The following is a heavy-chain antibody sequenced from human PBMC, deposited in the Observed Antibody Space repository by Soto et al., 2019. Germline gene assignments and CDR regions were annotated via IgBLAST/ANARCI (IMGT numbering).Heavy chain of an antibody. D-gene: IGHD5-12*01. Sequence: SEALSLTCTVSGGSISSYYLSWVRQPPRKGLEWIGYIYYSGSTNYNPSLKSRVTISVDTSKNQFSLKLSSVTAADTAVYYCARLRFSNAFDIWGQGTMVTVSS. J-gene: IGHJ3*02. CDR2: IYYSGST. CDR1: GGSISSYY. CDR3: ARLRFSNAFDI. V-gene: IGHV4-59*08.